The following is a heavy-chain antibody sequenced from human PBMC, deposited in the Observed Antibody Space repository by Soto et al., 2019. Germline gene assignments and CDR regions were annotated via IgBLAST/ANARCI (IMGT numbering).Heavy chain of an antibody. J-gene: IGHJ3*02. CDR1: GGSISSGGYY. CDR3: ARGDFWSGLYRDAFDI. V-gene: IGHV4-31*03. D-gene: IGHD3-3*01. Sequence: SETLCLTCTVSGGSISSGGYYWSWIRQHPGKGLEWIGYIYYSGSTYYNPSLKSRVTISVDTSKNQFSLKLSSVTAADTAVYYCARGDFWSGLYRDAFDIWGQGTMVTVSS. CDR2: IYYSGST.